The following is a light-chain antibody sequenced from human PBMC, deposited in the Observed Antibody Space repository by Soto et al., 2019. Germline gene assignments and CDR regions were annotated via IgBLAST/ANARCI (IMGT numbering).Light chain of an antibody. CDR1: SSDVGGYNY. J-gene: IGLJ2*01. V-gene: IGLV2-8*01. Sequence: QSVLTQPPSASGSPGQSVTISCTGTSSDVGGYNYVSWYQQHPGEAPKLMIYEVTKRPSGVPDRFSGSKSGSTASLTVSGLQAEDEADYYCSSYGGNNNLLFGGGTKLTVL. CDR3: SSYGGNNNLL. CDR2: EVT.